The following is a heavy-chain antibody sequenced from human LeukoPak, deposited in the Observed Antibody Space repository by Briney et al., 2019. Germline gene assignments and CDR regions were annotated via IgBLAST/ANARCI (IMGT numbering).Heavy chain of an antibody. CDR1: GFTFSRYA. J-gene: IGHJ4*02. Sequence: GGSLRLSCAASGFTFSRYAMHWVRQAPGKGLEWVSSISSSSSYIYYADSVKGRFTISRDNAKNSLYLQMNSLRAEDTAVYYCARALYSSGWYPDYWGQGTLVTVSS. V-gene: IGHV3-21*01. CDR2: ISSSSSYI. D-gene: IGHD6-19*01. CDR3: ARALYSSGWYPDY.